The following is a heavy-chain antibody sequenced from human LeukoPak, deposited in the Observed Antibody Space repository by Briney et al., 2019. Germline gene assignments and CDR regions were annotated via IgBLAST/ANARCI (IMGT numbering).Heavy chain of an antibody. V-gene: IGHV4-39*01. J-gene: IGHJ4*02. CDR1: GDSISIPNYF. Sequence: NPSETLSLTCTVSGDSISIPNYFWAWIRQPPGKGLEWIGTISFTGTTYYNPSLESRLTMSVATSKNQFSLKLPSVTAADTAVYYCARHSAYYYDSSGYYWGQGTLVTVSS. D-gene: IGHD3-22*01. CDR3: ARHSAYYYDSSGYY. CDR2: ISFTGTT.